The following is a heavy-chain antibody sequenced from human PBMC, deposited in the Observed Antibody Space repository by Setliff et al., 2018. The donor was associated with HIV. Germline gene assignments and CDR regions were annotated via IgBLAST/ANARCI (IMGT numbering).Heavy chain of an antibody. CDR1: GYSFTSYW. CDR3: ARTGYSSSWGRFSRYYNYMDV. V-gene: IGHV5-51*01. J-gene: IGHJ6*03. Sequence: GEYLKTSCKGSGYSFTSYWIDWVRQMPGKGLEWMGIIYPGDSNTRYSPSFQSQLTISADKSISTAYLQWNSLKTSDTAMYYCARTGYSSSWGRFSRYYNYMDVWGKGTTVTVSS. D-gene: IGHD6-13*01. CDR2: IYPGDSNT.